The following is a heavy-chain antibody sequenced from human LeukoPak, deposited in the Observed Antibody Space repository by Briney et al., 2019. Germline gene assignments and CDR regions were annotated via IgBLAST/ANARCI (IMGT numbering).Heavy chain of an antibody. CDR1: GFTLSRYG. CDR3: AKTYSSSRAHYYYYYYMDV. CDR2: ISGSSGST. V-gene: IGHV3-23*01. Sequence: GGSRRLSCAASGFTLSRYGMSWVRQAPGKGLEWVSAISGSSGSTYYADSVKGRFTISRDNSKNTLYLQMNSLRAEDTAVYYCAKTYSSSRAHYYYYYYMDVWGKGTTVTISS. J-gene: IGHJ6*03. D-gene: IGHD6-13*01.